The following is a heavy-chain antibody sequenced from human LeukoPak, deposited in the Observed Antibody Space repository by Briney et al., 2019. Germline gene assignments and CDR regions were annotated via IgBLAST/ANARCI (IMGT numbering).Heavy chain of an antibody. V-gene: IGHV1-8*01. CDR3: VRVPPGTTIYAY. D-gene: IGHD1-14*01. CDR1: GYTFTSYH. J-gene: IGHJ4*02. Sequence: WASVKVSCKASGYTFTSYHINWVRQATGQGLEWVGWMNPNNSDIGYAQKFQGRVTMTRNTSIGTAYMELSSLGSEDTAIYYCVRVPPGTTIYAYWGQGTLVTVSS. CDR2: MNPNNSDI.